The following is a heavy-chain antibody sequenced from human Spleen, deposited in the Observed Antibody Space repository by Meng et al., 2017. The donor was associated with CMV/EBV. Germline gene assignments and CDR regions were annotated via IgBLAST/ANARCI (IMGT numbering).Heavy chain of an antibody. CDR1: GLTISNSW. CDR2: IKKKTDGGTA. D-gene: IGHD2-21*01. V-gene: IGHV3-15*01. CDR3: TTDWFYCFPD. J-gene: IGHJ4*02. Sequence: GESLKISCAASGLTISNSWMNWVRKAPGKGLEWVGHIKKKTDGGTADYAAPVKGRFIISRDDSKDTVYLQMNSLKTEDTAVYYYTTDWFYCFPDWGQGTQVTVSS.